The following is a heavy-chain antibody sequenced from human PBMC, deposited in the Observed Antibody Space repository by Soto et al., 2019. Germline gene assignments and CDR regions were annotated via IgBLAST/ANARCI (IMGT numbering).Heavy chain of an antibody. CDR2: IIPILGIT. V-gene: IGHV1-69*02. CDR3: SVVEDDDYRYPRDDAFDV. D-gene: IGHD3-16*02. CDR1: GGSFSSHA. J-gene: IGHJ3*01. Sequence: QVQLVQSGAEVKKPGSSVKVSCKASGGSFSSHAITWVRQAPGQGLEWMGRIIPILGITNYAQKFQDRVTITADKSTSTAYMDLSSLRSEDTAMYYCSVVEDDDYRYPRDDAFDVWGQGTKVTVSS.